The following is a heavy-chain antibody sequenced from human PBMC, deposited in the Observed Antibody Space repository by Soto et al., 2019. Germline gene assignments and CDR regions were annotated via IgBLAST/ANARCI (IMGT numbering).Heavy chain of an antibody. CDR3: ARSQGSSTSLEIYYYYYYGMDV. CDR1: GGTFSSYA. V-gene: IGHV1-69*13. CDR2: IIPISGTA. J-gene: IGHJ6*02. D-gene: IGHD2-2*01. Sequence: SVKVSCKASGGTFSSYAISWVRQAPGQGLEWMGGIIPISGTANYAQKFQGRVTITADESTSTAYMELSSLRSEDTAVYYCARSQGSSTSLEIYYYYYYGMDVWGQGTTVTVYS.